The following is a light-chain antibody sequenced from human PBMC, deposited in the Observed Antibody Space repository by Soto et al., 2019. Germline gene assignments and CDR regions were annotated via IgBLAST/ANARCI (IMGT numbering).Light chain of an antibody. CDR2: GAT. CDR3: QQSHNAPLT. J-gene: IGKJ4*01. Sequence: IRMTQSPSSLSASVGDRVTLTCRASQNINSYLNWYQPKPGRAPKVLVYGATNLPSGVPSRFSGSGSGTEFTFTISSLQPEDFATYYCQQSHNAPLTFGEGTKV. V-gene: IGKV1-39*01. CDR1: QNINSY.